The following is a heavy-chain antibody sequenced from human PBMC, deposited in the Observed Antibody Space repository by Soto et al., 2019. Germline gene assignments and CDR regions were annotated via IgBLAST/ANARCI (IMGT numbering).Heavy chain of an antibody. CDR3: ARDPNTVTTAAFYYYGMDV. Sequence: SETLSLTCFVSGGSINNFYWSWIRQPPGKGLEWIGHIYYRGSTNYNPSLQSRATISIDTSKNQFSLKLSSVIAADAAVYYCARDPNTVTTAAFYYYGMDVWGQGTTVTVSS. CDR1: GGSINNFY. V-gene: IGHV4-59*01. J-gene: IGHJ6*02. D-gene: IGHD4-17*01. CDR2: IYYRGST.